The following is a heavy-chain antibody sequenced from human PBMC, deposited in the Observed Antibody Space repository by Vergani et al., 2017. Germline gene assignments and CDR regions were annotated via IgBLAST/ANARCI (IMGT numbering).Heavy chain of an antibody. V-gene: IGHV3-33*03. D-gene: IGHD6-13*01. CDR3: VKDIAASGNYWYFDR. J-gene: IGHJ2*01. CDR1: GFTLSSHA. CDR2: IWYDGSKE. Sequence: VQLEESGGGVVQPGRSLRLSCAGSGFTLSSHAMHWVRQAPGKGLEWVAFIWYDGSKEYYADSVKGRFTISRDNAKNSLYLQMNSLRAEDTALYYCVKDIAASGNYWYFDRWGRGTLGTVSS.